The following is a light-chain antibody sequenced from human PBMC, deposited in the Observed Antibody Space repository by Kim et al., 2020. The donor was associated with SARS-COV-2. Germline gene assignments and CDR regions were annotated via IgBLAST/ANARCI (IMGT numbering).Light chain of an antibody. Sequence: SYELTQPPSVSVSPGQTASITCSGDKLGDKYACGYQQKPGKSPVLVIYQDRKRPSGIPERFSGSNSGNTATLTISGTQAMDEADYYCQAWDSSTWVLGGG. CDR3: QAWDSSTWV. J-gene: IGLJ3*02. V-gene: IGLV3-1*01. CDR1: KLGDKY. CDR2: QDR.